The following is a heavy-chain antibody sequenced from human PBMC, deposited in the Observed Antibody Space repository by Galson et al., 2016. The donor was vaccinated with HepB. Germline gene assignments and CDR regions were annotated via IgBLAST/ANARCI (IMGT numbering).Heavy chain of an antibody. D-gene: IGHD3-10*01. CDR2: ISYTSSLI. J-gene: IGHJ4*02. CDR3: ARMGPGESLDY. Sequence: SLRLSCAASGFTFSNAWMSWVRQAPGKGLEWISYISYTSSLISYTDSVRGRFTISRDNAKRSVYLQMNSLRVEDTALYYCARMGPGESLDYWGQGTLVTVSS. CDR1: GFTFSNAW. V-gene: IGHV3-11*01.